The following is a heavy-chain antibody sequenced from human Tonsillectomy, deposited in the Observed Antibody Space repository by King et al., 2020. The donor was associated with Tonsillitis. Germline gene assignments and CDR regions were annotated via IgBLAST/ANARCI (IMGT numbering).Heavy chain of an antibody. V-gene: IGHV1-69*12. CDR1: GGTFTRYT. D-gene: IGHD2-21*02. CDR2: IIPIFGTP. J-gene: IGHJ6*02. Sequence: VQLVQSGAEVKKPGSSVKVSCKASGGTFTRYTISWVRQAPGQGLEWMGGIIPIFGTPDYAQKFQGRVTITADESTSKAYMELGSLRSEDSAVYYCAREGWVGCASRDCHDAYYYGMDVWGQGTTVTVSS. CDR3: AREGWVGCASRDCHDAYYYGMDV.